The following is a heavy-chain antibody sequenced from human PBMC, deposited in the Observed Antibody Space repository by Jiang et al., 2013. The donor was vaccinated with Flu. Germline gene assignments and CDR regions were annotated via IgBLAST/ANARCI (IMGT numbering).Heavy chain of an antibody. CDR3: ARGSEGWTVTNYYFDY. Sequence: GAEVKKPGASVKVSCKASGYTFTSYAMHWVRQAPGQRLEWMGWINAGNGNTKYSQKFQGRVTMTTDTSTSTAYMELRSLRSDDTAVYYCARGSEGWTVTNYYFDYWGQGTLVTVSS. D-gene: IGHD4-11*01. CDR2: INAGNGNT. CDR1: GYTFTSYA. J-gene: IGHJ4*02. V-gene: IGHV1-3*01.